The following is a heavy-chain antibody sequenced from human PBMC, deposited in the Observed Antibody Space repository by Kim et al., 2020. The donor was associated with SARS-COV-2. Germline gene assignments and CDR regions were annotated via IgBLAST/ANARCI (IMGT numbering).Heavy chain of an antibody. CDR2: STNKANSYTT. CDR1: GFTFSDHY. J-gene: IGHJ5*02. Sequence: GGSLRLSCAASGFTFSDHYMDWVRQAPGKGLEWVGRSTNKANSYTTQYAASVKGRFTISRDDSKTSLYLQMNSLKTEDTAVYFCLAVDTLSRRWFDPRGQGPLVTVSS. D-gene: IGHD5-18*01. CDR3: LAVDTLSRRWFDP. V-gene: IGHV3-72*01.